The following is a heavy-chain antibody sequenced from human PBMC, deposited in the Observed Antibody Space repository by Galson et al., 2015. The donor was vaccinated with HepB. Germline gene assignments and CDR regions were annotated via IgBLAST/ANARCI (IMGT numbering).Heavy chain of an antibody. D-gene: IGHD2-2*01. CDR3: ARDWGLGYCSSTSCYFRQWFDP. V-gene: IGHV1-2*06. Sequence: SVKVSCKVSGYTLTELSMHWVRQAPGQGLEWMGRINPNSGGTNYAQKFQGRVTMTRDTSISTAYMELSRLRSDDTAVYYCARDWGLGYCSSTSCYFRQWFDPWGQGTLVTVPS. CDR2: INPNSGGT. CDR1: GYTLTELS. J-gene: IGHJ5*02.